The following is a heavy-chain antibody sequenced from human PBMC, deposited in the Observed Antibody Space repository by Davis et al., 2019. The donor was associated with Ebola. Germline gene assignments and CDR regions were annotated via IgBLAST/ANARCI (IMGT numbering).Heavy chain of an antibody. CDR2: ISDSGGST. J-gene: IGHJ4*02. CDR3: AKGYGSGIWGFDY. Sequence: GGSLRLSCAASGFTLNSYGMTWVRQAPGKGLEWVSGISDSGGSTYYADSVKGRFTISRDNSKNTLFLQMNSLRAEDTAVYYCAKGYGSGIWGFDYWGQGTLVTVSS. D-gene: IGHD3-10*01. CDR1: GFTLNSYG. V-gene: IGHV3-23*01.